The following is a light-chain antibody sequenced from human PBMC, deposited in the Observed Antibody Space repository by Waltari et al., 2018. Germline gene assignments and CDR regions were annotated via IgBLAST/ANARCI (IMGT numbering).Light chain of an antibody. CDR3: LQRSLWPWT. Sequence: IVLTQSPATLSLSPGERATPSCRASQTVSTYLAWFHQKPGQAPRLLTYDASNRAPGIPARFSGSGSGTDFSLTISSLEPEDFAVYYCLQRSLWPWTFGQGTKVAVK. CDR1: QTVSTY. J-gene: IGKJ1*01. V-gene: IGKV3-11*01. CDR2: DAS.